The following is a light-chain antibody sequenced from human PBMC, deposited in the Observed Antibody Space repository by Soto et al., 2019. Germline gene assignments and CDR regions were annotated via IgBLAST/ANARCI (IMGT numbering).Light chain of an antibody. CDR1: SSDVGAYNS. V-gene: IGLV2-14*01. J-gene: IGLJ1*01. CDR3: SSYASSSTLYV. Sequence: QSALTQPASVSGSPGQSITISCTGTSSDVGAYNSVSWYQQHPGKAPKLMIYDVSNRPSGLSNRFSGSKSGNTASLTISGLQAEDEADYYCSSYASSSTLYVFGTGTKVTVL. CDR2: DVS.